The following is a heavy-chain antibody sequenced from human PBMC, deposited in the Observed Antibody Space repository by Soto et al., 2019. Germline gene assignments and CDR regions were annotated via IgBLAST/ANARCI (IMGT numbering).Heavy chain of an antibody. D-gene: IGHD3-10*01. CDR2: IYPGDTDT. V-gene: IGHV5-51*01. Sequence: GESLKISCKGSGYSFTSYWIGRVRQMPGKGLEWMGIIYPGDTDTRYSPSFQGQVTISADRSISTAYLQWGSLKASDTAMYYCARHDSIPGILDYYYYGMDVWGQGTTVTVSS. J-gene: IGHJ6*02. CDR1: GYSFTSYW. CDR3: ARHDSIPGILDYYYYGMDV.